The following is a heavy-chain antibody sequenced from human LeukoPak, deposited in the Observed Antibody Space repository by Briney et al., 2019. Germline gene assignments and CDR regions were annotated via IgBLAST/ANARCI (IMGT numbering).Heavy chain of an antibody. V-gene: IGHV3-74*01. J-gene: IGHJ6*02. D-gene: IGHD3-16*01. CDR1: GXTFSGYW. CDR2: LNTDGSST. CDR3: ARDDAFRGVAMDV. Sequence: PGGSLRLSCAASGXTFSGYWMHWVRQVPGKGLVWVSRLNTDGSSTSYADSVKGRFTISRDNAKNTLYLQMNSLRAEDTAVYYCARDDAFRGVAMDVWGQGTTVTVSS.